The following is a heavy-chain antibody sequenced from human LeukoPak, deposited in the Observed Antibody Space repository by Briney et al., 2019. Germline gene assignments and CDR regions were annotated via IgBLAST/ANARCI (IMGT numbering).Heavy chain of an antibody. D-gene: IGHD2-8*01. CDR3: ASFFCTSGLCYYLDY. CDR1: GYTFTSNA. CDR2: INTNTGNP. J-gene: IGHJ4*02. Sequence: GASVKVSCKASGYTFTSNALGWVRQASGQGLEWMGWINTNTGNPTYAQGFTGRFVFSLDTSDNTAYLQISSLQAEDTAVYYCASFFCTSGLCYYLDYWGQGTLVTVSS. V-gene: IGHV7-4-1*02.